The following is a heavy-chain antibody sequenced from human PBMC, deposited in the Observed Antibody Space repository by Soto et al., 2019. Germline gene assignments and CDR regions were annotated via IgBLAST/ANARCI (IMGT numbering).Heavy chain of an antibody. Sequence: HPGGSLRLSCAASGFIFNTFGTHWVRQAPGKGLEWVAVISHEGRKYYYIDSVKGRFTISRDNSNNMLSLQMNILTTEDTAVYYCARNGRRTQHLDYIDYWGQGIQVTVSS. CDR3: ARNGRRTQHLDYIDY. CDR1: GFIFNTFG. J-gene: IGHJ4*02. CDR2: ISHEGRKY. D-gene: IGHD6-13*01. V-gene: IGHV3-30*03.